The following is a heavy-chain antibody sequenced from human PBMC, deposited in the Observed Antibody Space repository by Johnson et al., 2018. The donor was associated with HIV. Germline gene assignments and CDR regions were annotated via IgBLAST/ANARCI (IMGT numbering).Heavy chain of an antibody. CDR2: LSYDGSNK. J-gene: IGHJ3*02. V-gene: IGHV3-30*14. CDR1: GFTFSCYA. CDR3: ARGSYDGDACDI. D-gene: IGHD1-26*01. Sequence: QMQLVESGGDVVQPGRSLRLSCTASGFTFSCYALHWVRQAPGKGLEWVAVLSYDGSNKFYADSVTGRFTISRENAKNSLYLQVNSLRAGDTALYYCARGSYDGDACDIWGQGTVVTVSS.